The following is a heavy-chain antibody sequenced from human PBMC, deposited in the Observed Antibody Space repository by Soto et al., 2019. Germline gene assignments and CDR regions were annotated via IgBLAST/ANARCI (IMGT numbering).Heavy chain of an antibody. CDR1: GGSISSGGYY. D-gene: IGHD2-15*01. V-gene: IGHV4-31*03. J-gene: IGHJ6*02. Sequence: PSETLSLTCTVSGGSISSGGYYWSWIRQHPGKGLEWIGYIYYSGSTYYNPSLKSRVTISVDTSKNQFSLKLSSVTASDTAVYYCAPLSVSLSGPYGIHVWGQGTTVTVSS. CDR2: IYYSGST. CDR3: APLSVSLSGPYGIHV.